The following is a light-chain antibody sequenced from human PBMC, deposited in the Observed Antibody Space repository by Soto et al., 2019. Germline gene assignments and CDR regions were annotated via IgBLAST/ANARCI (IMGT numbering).Light chain of an antibody. CDR2: QVS. J-gene: IGKJ2*01. V-gene: IGKV2-30*01. CDR3: MQGTHSPPYT. Sequence: DVVMTQSPLSLPVTLGQPASISCRSSQSLAYIDGNTYLNWFHQRPGQSPRRLIYQVSNRDSGVPDSFSGSGSGTDFTLKISRVEADDVGVYYCMQGTHSPPYTFGQGTKLEIK. CDR1: QSLAYIDGNTY.